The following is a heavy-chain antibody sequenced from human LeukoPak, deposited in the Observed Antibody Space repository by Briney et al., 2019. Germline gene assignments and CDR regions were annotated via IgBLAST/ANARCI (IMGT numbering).Heavy chain of an antibody. J-gene: IGHJ3*02. D-gene: IGHD2-2*01. V-gene: IGHV3-30*18. CDR1: GFTFSGYG. CDR2: TSYDGREK. Sequence: GGSLRLSCAASGFTFSGYGMNWVRQAPGKGLEWVAITSYDGREKYYADSVKGRFTSSRGNSKDTLYLLMNSPGAEATAIYYAAQSKPPREYCSVTTCYAGFGAFDMWGQGTMDTVFS. CDR3: AQSKPPREYCSVTTCYAGFGAFDM.